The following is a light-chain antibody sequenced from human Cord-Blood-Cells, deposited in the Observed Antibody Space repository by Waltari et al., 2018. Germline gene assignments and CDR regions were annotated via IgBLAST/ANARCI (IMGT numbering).Light chain of an antibody. V-gene: IGLV2-14*01. CDR2: EVS. J-gene: IGLJ1*01. Sequence: QSALTQPASVSGSPGQSITISCTGTSSDVGGYNYVSWYQQHPGKAPKLMIYEVSNRPSGVSKRFAGSKSGNTASLTISGLQAEDEADYYCSSYTSSSTSFYVFGTGTKVTVL. CDR3: SSYTSSSTSFYV. CDR1: SSDVGGYNY.